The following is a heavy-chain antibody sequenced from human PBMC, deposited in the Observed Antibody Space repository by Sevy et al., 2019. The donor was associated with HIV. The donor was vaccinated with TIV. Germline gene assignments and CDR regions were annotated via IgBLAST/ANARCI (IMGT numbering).Heavy chain of an antibody. CDR3: MGTAMDSTYFDY. CDR2: ISSSGSTI. CDR1: GFTFSSYE. J-gene: IGHJ4*02. Sequence: GGSLRLSCAASGFTFSSYEMNWVRQAPGKGLEWVAYISSSGSTIYYADSVKGRFTISRDNAKNSLYLQMNSLRAEDTAVYYCMGTAMDSTYFDYWGQGTLVTVSS. V-gene: IGHV3-48*03. D-gene: IGHD5-18*01.